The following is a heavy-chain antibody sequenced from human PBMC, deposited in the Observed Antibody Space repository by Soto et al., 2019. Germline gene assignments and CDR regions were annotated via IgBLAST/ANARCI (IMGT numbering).Heavy chain of an antibody. CDR2: ISGSGGST. J-gene: IGHJ4*02. CDR1: GFTFSSYA. D-gene: IGHD3-22*01. Sequence: PGGSLRLSCAASGFTFSSYAMSWVRQAPGKGLEWVSAISGSGGSTYYADSVKGRFTISRDNSKNTLYLQMNSLRAEDTAVYYCAKALGKARKETYDSSGYYYPLFNWGQGTLVTVSS. V-gene: IGHV3-23*01. CDR3: AKALGKARKETYDSSGYYYPLFN.